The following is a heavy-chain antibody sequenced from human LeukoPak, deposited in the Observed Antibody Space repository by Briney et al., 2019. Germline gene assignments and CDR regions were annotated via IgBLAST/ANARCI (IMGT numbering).Heavy chain of an antibody. D-gene: IGHD1-1*01. Sequence: SSETLSLTCTVSGGSISSYYWGWIRQPPGKGLEWIGNIYYSGSTYYSPSLKSRVTISVDTSKNQFSLKLSSVTAADTAVYYCARPVPSRLGWFDPWGQGTLVTVSS. CDR3: ARPVPSRLGWFDP. CDR1: GGSISSYY. V-gene: IGHV4-39*01. CDR2: IYYSGST. J-gene: IGHJ5*02.